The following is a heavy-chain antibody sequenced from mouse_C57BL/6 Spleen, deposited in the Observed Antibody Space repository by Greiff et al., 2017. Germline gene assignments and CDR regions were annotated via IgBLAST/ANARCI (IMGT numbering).Heavy chain of an antibody. CDR1: GYAFSSSW. J-gene: IGHJ4*01. V-gene: IGHV1-82*01. CDR2: IYPGDGDT. Sequence: VQVVESGPELVKPGASVKISCKASGYAFSSSWMNWVKQRPGKGLELIGRIYPGDGDTNYNGKFKGKATLTADKSSSTAYMQLSSLTSEDSAVYFCASQGPIYYAIDYWGQGTSVTVSS. D-gene: IGHD3-2*02. CDR3: ASQGPIYYAIDY.